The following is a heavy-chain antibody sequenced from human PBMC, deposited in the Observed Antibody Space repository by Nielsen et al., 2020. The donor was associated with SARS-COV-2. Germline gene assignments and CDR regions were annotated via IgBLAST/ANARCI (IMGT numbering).Heavy chain of an antibody. V-gene: IGHV3-30*18. CDR2: ISYDGTGK. J-gene: IGHJ4*02. Sequence: GGSLRLSCATSGFIFSIYGMHWVRQAPGKGLESVAVISYDGTGKKYADSVKGRFTISSDGSKSTLYLQMNSLRAEDTAVYYCAKSRRQGYIYGPLDSWGQGTLVTVSS. CDR1: GFIFSIYG. CDR3: AKSRRQGYIYGPLDS. D-gene: IGHD5-18*01.